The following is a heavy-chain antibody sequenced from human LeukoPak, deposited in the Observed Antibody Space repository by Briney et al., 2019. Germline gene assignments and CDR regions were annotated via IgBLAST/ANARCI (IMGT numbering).Heavy chain of an antibody. CDR2: TSSSGSTT. Sequence: GGSLRLSCAASGFNFITAAMTWVRQAPGKGLEWISYTSSSGSTTYYPDSVKGRFTISRDNAKISLYLQMNSLRAEDTAIYYCARVKDGYNVDALDLWGQGTMVTVSS. CDR1: GFNFITAA. V-gene: IGHV3-48*03. J-gene: IGHJ3*01. CDR3: ARVKDGYNVDALDL. D-gene: IGHD5-24*01.